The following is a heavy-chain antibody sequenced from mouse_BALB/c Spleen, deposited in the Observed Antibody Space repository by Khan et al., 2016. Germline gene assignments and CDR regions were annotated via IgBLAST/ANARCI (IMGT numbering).Heavy chain of an antibody. J-gene: IGHJ2*01. D-gene: IGHD1-1*01. Sequence: QVQLKQSGAELARPGASVKLSCKASGYTFTSYWMQWVKQRPGQGLEWIGAIYPGDGDTRYTQKFKGKATLTADKSSSTAYMQLSSLTSEDSAVYYFASYNGSSDDYFDYWGQGTTLTVSS. CDR2: IYPGDGDT. CDR1: GYTFTSYW. V-gene: IGHV1-87*01. CDR3: ASYNGSSDDYFDY.